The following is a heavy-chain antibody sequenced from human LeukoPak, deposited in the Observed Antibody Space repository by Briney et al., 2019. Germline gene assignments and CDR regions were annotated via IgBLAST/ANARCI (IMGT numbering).Heavy chain of an antibody. Sequence: GGSLRLSCAASGFAFSSYSMNWVRQAPGKGLEWVSSISSSSSYIYYADSVKGRFTISRDNAKNSLYLQMNSLRAEDTAVYYCARERGGTAMVLRRYYYYYMDVWGKGTTVTISS. V-gene: IGHV3-21*01. D-gene: IGHD5-18*01. J-gene: IGHJ6*03. CDR2: ISSSSSYI. CDR3: ARERGGTAMVLRRYYYYYMDV. CDR1: GFAFSSYS.